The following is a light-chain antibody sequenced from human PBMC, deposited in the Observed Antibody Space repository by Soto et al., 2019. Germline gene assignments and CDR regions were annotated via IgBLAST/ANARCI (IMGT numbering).Light chain of an antibody. CDR3: QQYGSSGT. J-gene: IGKJ1*01. CDR2: GAS. Sequence: EIVMTQSPATLSVSLGDRATLSCRASQSVSSNLAWYQLKPGQGPRLLIYGASSRATGTPDRFSGSGSGTDFTLTISRLEPEDFAVYYCQQYGSSGTFGQGTKVDI. V-gene: IGKV3-20*01. CDR1: QSVSSN.